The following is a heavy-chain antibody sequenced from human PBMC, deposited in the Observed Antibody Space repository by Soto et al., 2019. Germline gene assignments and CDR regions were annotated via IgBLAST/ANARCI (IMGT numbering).Heavy chain of an antibody. CDR3: ARGQAFWTGYYRMPYYFDY. J-gene: IGHJ4*02. V-gene: IGHV4-61*01. Sequence: TLSLTCTVSGGSVSSGSYYWSWIRQPPGKGLEYIGYLYYSGSTNYNPSLKSRVTISVDTPKNQFSLKLTSVTAADTAIYYCARGQAFWTGYYRMPYYFDYWGQGPLVTVSS. CDR2: LYYSGST. CDR1: GGSVSSGSYY. D-gene: IGHD3-3*01.